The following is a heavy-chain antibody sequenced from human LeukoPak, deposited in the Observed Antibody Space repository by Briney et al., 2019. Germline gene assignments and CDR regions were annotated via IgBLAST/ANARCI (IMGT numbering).Heavy chain of an antibody. J-gene: IGHJ5*01. V-gene: IGHV1-2*02. CDR1: GYTFTGYY. Sequence: GASVKVSCKASGYTFTGYYMHWVRQAPGQGLEWMGWINPNSGGTNYAQKFQGRVTMTRDTSISTAYMELSRLRSDDTAVYYCARDGEYCSSTSCYGGNWFDSWGQGTLVTVSS. CDR2: INPNSGGT. CDR3: ARDGEYCSSTSCYGGNWFDS. D-gene: IGHD2-2*01.